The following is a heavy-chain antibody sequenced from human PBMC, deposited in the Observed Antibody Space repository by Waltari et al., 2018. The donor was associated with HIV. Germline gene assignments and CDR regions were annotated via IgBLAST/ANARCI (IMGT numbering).Heavy chain of an antibody. Sequence: QVQLQQWGTGLLKPSGTLSLTCDVYAGPFSGYYWSWIRQAPGKGLEWIGEINHHGNTNYNPSLKSRVTIFVDTSKRQFSLKMTSVTAADTGVYYCARVPKRYDWNYDPWGQGTPVTVSS. CDR2: INHHGNT. J-gene: IGHJ5*02. CDR1: AGPFSGYY. V-gene: IGHV4-34*02. CDR3: ARVPKRYDWNYDP. D-gene: IGHD1-1*01.